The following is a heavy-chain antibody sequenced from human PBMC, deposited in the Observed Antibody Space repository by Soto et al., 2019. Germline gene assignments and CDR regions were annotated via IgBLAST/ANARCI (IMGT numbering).Heavy chain of an antibody. CDR2: FDPEDGET. CDR1: GYTLTELS. D-gene: IGHD6-19*01. CDR3: AIGGFDLAVVGTGGAFDI. V-gene: IGHV1-24*01. J-gene: IGHJ3*02. Sequence: ASVKVSCKVSGYTLTELSMHWVRQAPGKGLEWMGGFDPEDGETIYAQKFQGRVTMTEDTSTDTAYMELSSLRSEDTAVYYCAIGGFDLAVVGTGGAFDIWGQGTMVTVSS.